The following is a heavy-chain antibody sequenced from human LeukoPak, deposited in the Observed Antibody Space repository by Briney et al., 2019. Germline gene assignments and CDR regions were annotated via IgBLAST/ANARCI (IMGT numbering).Heavy chain of an antibody. Sequence: GRSLRLSCAASGFAFSSYEMNWVRQAPGKGLEWVSYISSSGSTIYYADSVKGRFTISRDNAKNSLYLQMNSLRAEDTAVYYCARRRTGDFDYWGQGTLVTVSS. CDR1: GFAFSSYE. V-gene: IGHV3-48*03. CDR3: ARRRTGDFDY. D-gene: IGHD7-27*01. CDR2: ISSSGSTI. J-gene: IGHJ4*02.